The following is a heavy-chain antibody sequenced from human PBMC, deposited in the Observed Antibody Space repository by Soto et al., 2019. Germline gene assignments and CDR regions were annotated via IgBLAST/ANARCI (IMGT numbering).Heavy chain of an antibody. D-gene: IGHD3-10*01. CDR3: ASHYYNRASFQH. J-gene: IGHJ1*01. CDR2: IYYSGST. Sequence: SETLSLTCTVSGGSISSYYWSWIRQPPGKGLEWIGSIYYSGSTNYNPSLESRVTISVDTSKNQFSLKLSSVTAADTAVCYCASHYYNRASFQHWGQGTLVTVSS. V-gene: IGHV4-59*01. CDR1: GGSISSYY.